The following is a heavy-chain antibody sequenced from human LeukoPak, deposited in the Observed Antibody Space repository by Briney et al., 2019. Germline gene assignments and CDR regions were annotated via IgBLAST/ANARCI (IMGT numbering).Heavy chain of an antibody. CDR2: IYYSGST. J-gene: IGHJ4*02. V-gene: IGHV4-61*01. D-gene: IGHD1-14*01. CDR1: GGSVSSGSYY. CDR3: ARDNQGVDY. Sequence: PSETLSLTCTVSGGSVSSGSYYWSWIRQPPGKGLEWIGYIYYSGSTNYNPSLKSRVTISVDTSKNQFSLKLSSVTAADTAVYYCARDNQGVDYWGRGTLVTVSS.